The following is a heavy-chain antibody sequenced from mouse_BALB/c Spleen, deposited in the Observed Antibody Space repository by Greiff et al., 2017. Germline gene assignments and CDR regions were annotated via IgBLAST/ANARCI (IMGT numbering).Heavy chain of an antibody. V-gene: IGHV5-15*02. CDR2: ISNLAYSI. CDR3: ARASNWDGAMDY. J-gene: IGHJ4*01. D-gene: IGHD4-1*01. Sequence: EVQLVESGGGLVQPGGSRKLSCAASGFTFSDYGMAWVRQAPGKGPEWVAFISNLAYSIYYADTVTGRFTISRENAKNTLYLEMSSLRSEDTAMYYCARASNWDGAMDYWGQGTSVTVSS. CDR1: GFTFSDYG.